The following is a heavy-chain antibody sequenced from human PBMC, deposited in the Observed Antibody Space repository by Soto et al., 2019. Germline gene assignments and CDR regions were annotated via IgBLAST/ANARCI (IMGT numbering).Heavy chain of an antibody. Sequence: EEQLLESGGGLVQPGGSLRLSCAASGFSFSSYGMSWVRQAPGKGLEWVSGISGGGDSTYYADSVKGRFTISRDKSKNTLYLQMNSLRAEDTAVXXXXXXXXXYGDSDVWFDPWGQGTLVSXSS. J-gene: IGHJ5*02. CDR1: GFSFSSYG. V-gene: IGHV3-23*01. CDR2: ISGGGDST. D-gene: IGHD4-17*01. CDR3: XXXXXXYGDSDVWFDP.